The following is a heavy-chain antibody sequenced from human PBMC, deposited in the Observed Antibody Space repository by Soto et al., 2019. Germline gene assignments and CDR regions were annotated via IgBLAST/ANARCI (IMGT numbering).Heavy chain of an antibody. CDR1: GYTFTSYY. CDR3: ARGVYYDILTGYYPTPMSASMFDY. J-gene: IGHJ4*02. Sequence: ASVKVSCKASGYTFTSYYMHWVRQAPGQGLEWMGIINPSGGSTSYAQKFQGRVTMTRDTSTSTVYMELSSLRSEDTAVYYCARGVYYDILTGYYPTPMSASMFDYWGQGIRVTVSS. CDR2: INPSGGST. D-gene: IGHD3-9*01. V-gene: IGHV1-46*03.